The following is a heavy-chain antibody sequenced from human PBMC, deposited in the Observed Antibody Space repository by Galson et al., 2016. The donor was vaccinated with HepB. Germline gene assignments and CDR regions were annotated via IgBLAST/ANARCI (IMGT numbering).Heavy chain of an antibody. D-gene: IGHD3-16*01. CDR1: GFIFSSHS. Sequence: SLRLSCAASGFIFSSHSMNWVRQGPGKGLEWVSSISTSSSYIYYADSVKGRFTVSRDNAKNSLYLQMDSLRVADTAVYYCARVDVNFYYYYGMDVWGQGTTVTVSS. V-gene: IGHV3-21*01. J-gene: IGHJ6*02. CDR3: ARVDVNFYYYYGMDV. CDR2: ISTSSSYI.